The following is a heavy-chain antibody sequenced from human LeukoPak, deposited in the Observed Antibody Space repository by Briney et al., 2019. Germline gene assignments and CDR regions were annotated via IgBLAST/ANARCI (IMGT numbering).Heavy chain of an antibody. Sequence: GGSLRLSCAASGFTFSSYEMNWVRQAPGKGLEWVSYISSSGSTIYYADSVKGRFTISRDNAKNSLYLQMNSRRAEDTAVYYCAELGITMIGGVWGKGSTVTISS. D-gene: IGHD3-10*02. CDR2: ISSSGSTI. V-gene: IGHV3-48*03. CDR1: GFTFSSYE. CDR3: AELGITMIGGV. J-gene: IGHJ6*04.